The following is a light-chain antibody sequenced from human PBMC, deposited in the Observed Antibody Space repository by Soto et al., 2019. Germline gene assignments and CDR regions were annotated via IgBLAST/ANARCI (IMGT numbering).Light chain of an antibody. CDR2: GAS. CDR3: QQYGRSRWT. V-gene: IGKV3-20*01. Sequence: EIVLTQSRWTLSMSPWERATLSCGASQSVSSSYLAWYQQNRGQAPRLLIYGASSRAPGIPDRFGGSGSGTDFTLTISILEPEDFAVYYCQQYGRSRWTFGQGTKVDIK. CDR1: QSVSSSY. J-gene: IGKJ1*01.